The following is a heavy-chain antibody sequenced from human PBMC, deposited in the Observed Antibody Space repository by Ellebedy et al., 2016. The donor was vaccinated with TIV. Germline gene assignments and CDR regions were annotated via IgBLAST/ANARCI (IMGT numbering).Heavy chain of an antibody. CDR3: AKVPSSGWQHYFHYGMDV. J-gene: IGHJ6*02. CDR2: FSDDGRNK. CDR1: GFDFASYG. Sequence: GESLKISCVASGFDFASYGMHWVRQTPGKGLEWVARFSDDGRNKFHVESVKGRFTISRDNPGKTLFLQMNSLRLEDTGVYFCAKVPSSGWQHYFHYGMDVWGQGTTVTVSS. V-gene: IGHV3-30*18. D-gene: IGHD6-19*01.